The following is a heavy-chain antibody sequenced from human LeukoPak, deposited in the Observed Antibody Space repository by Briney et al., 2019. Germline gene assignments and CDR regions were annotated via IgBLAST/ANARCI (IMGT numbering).Heavy chain of an antibody. D-gene: IGHD4-23*01. CDR1: GFTFSSYG. V-gene: IGHV3-30*02. CDR2: IRYDGSNK. CDR3: AKAPTLYGGNPGDYYYYMDV. J-gene: IGHJ6*03. Sequence: PGGSLRLSCAASGFTFSSYGMHWVRQAPGKGLEWVAFIRYDGSNKHYADSVKGRFTISRDNSKNTLYLQMNSLRAEDTAVYYCAKAPTLYGGNPGDYYYYMDVWGKGTTVTVSS.